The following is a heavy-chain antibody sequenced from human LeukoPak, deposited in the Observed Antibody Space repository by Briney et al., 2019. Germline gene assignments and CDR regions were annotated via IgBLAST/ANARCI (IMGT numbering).Heavy chain of an antibody. CDR2: IYTSGST. CDR3: ARRIWQLQRANWFDP. CDR1: GGSISSGSYY. Sequence: SQTLSLTCTVSGGSISSGSYYWSWIRQPAGKGLEWIGRIYTSGSTNYNPSLKSRVTISVDTSKNQFSLKLSSVTAADTAMYYCARRIWQLQRANWFDPWGQRTLVTVSS. J-gene: IGHJ5*02. V-gene: IGHV4-61*02. D-gene: IGHD4-11*01.